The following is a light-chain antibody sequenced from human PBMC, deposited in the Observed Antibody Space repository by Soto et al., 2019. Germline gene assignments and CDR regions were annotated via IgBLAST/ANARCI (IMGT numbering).Light chain of an antibody. J-gene: IGLJ2*01. Sequence: QPVLTQSPSASASLGASVKLTCTLSSGHSNYAIAWHQQQPEKGPRFLMKLNSDGSHSKGDGIPDRFSGSSSGAERYLTISTLQSEDEAEYYWQPWVTGIHIFGGGTKLTVL. CDR1: SGHSNYA. CDR3: QPWVTGIHI. CDR2: LNSDGSH. V-gene: IGLV4-69*01.